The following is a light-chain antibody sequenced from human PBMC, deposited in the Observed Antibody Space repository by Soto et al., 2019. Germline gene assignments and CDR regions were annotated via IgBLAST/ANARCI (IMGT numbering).Light chain of an antibody. CDR2: DAS. J-gene: IGKJ5*01. CDR3: QQRSNWPRP. V-gene: IGKV3-11*01. Sequence: EIVLTQSPATLSLSPGERATLSCRASQSVSSYLAWYQQKPGQAPRLLIYDASNRATGIPARFSGSGSGTDFPLTISSLEPEDFAVYYCQQRSNWPRPFGQGTRLEIK. CDR1: QSVSSY.